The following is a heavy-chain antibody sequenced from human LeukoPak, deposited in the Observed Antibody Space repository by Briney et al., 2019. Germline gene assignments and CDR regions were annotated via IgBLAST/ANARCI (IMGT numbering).Heavy chain of an antibody. D-gene: IGHD1-26*01. CDR2: IIPILGIA. CDR3: ARGWELLELDY. CDR1: RGTFSSYA. J-gene: IGHJ4*02. Sequence: ASVKVSCKASRGTFSSYAISWVRQAPGQGLEWMGRIIPILGIANYAQKFQGRVTITADKSTSTAYMELSSLRSEDTAVYYCARGWELLELDYWGQGTLVTVSS. V-gene: IGHV1-69*04.